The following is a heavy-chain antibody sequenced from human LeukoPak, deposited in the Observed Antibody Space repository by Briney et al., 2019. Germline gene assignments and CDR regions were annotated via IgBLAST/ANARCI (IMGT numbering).Heavy chain of an antibody. J-gene: IGHJ4*02. CDR3: ARVHYYDSSGPLGY. Sequence: AGGSLRLSCVVSGLTFSNFWMTWVRQAPGKGLEWVSSISSSSSYIYYADSVKGRFTISRDNAKNSLYLQMNSLRAEDTAVYYCARVHYYDSSGPLGYWGQRTLVTVSS. V-gene: IGHV3-21*01. CDR1: GLTFSNFW. D-gene: IGHD3-22*01. CDR2: ISSSSSYI.